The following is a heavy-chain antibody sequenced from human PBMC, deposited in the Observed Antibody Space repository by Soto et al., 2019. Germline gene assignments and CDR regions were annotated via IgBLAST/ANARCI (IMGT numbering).Heavy chain of an antibody. V-gene: IGHV3-7*05. Sequence: GSLRLSCAASGFTFSSYWMSWVRQAPGKGLEWVANIKQDGSEKYYVDSVKGRFTISRDNAKNTLYLQMNSLRAEDTAVSYCADVVEMKTITPPWGEGPLVTVS. D-gene: IGHD2-15*01. J-gene: IGHJ5*02. CDR1: GFTFSSYW. CDR2: IKQDGSEK. CDR3: ADVVEMKTITPP.